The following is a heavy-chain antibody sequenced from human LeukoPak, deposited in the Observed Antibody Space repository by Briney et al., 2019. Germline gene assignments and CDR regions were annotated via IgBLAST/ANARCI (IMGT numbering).Heavy chain of an antibody. V-gene: IGHV4-61*01. Sequence: PSETLSLTCTVSGGSISSSSYYWGWIRQPPGKGLEWIGYIYYSGSTNYNPSLKSRVTISVDTSKNQFSLKLSSVTAADTAVYYCARDLSGSYNYYYMDVWGKGTTVTVSS. CDR1: GGSISSSSYY. J-gene: IGHJ6*03. D-gene: IGHD1-26*01. CDR3: ARDLSGSYNYYYMDV. CDR2: IYYSGST.